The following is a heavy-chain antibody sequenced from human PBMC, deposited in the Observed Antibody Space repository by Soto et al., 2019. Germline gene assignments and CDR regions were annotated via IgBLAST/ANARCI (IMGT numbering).Heavy chain of an antibody. V-gene: IGHV4-4*02. CDR1: GGSISSSDW. CDR3: ARVSEQQLAPFDF. J-gene: IGHJ4*02. Sequence: SETLSLTCTVSGGSISSSDWWSWVRQPPGKGLEWIGEIYDSGYTNYNPSLKSRVTISVDKSKNQFSLRLNSVTAVDTAVYYCARVSEQQLAPFDFWGQGTQVTVSS. D-gene: IGHD6-13*01. CDR2: IYDSGYT.